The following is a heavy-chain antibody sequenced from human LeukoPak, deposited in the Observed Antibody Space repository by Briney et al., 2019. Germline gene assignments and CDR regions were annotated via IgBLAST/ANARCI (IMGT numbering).Heavy chain of an antibody. CDR3: ARGDGYNHFDY. V-gene: IGHV4-39*07. D-gene: IGHD5-24*01. CDR1: GGSISSSSYY. J-gene: IGHJ4*02. Sequence: PSETLSLTCTVSGGSISSSSYYWGWIRQPPGKGLEWIGSIYYSGSTYYNPSLKSRVTISVDTSKNQFSLKLSSVTAADTAVYYCARGDGYNHFDYWGQGTLVTVSS. CDR2: IYYSGST.